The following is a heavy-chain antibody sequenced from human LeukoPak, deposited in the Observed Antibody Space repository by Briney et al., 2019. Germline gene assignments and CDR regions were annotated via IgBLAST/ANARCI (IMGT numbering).Heavy chain of an antibody. CDR2: IYTSGST. J-gene: IGHJ4*02. D-gene: IGHD6-19*01. CDR1: GGSISSGSYY. CDR3: ARAVWSPAVANRVAFDY. Sequence: SETLSLTCTVSGGSISSGSYYWSWIRQPAGKGLEWIGRIYTSGSTNYNPSLKSRVTISVDTSKNQFSLKLSSVTAADTAVYYCARAVWSPAVANRVAFDYWGQGTLVTVSS. V-gene: IGHV4-61*02.